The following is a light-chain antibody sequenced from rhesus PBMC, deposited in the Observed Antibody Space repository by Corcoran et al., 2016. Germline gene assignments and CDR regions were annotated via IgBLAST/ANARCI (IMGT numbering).Light chain of an antibody. Sequence: DIQMTQSPSSLSASVGDTVTITCRVSQDIANYLGWYQQRPGKAPKPLIYSASSLESGVPARFSGSGSGTNFTLTITRLQPEDSGTYYCQQHNTYPTFGQGTKVEIK. J-gene: IGKJ1*01. CDR2: SAS. V-gene: IGKV1S16*01. CDR1: QDIANY. CDR3: QQHNTYPT.